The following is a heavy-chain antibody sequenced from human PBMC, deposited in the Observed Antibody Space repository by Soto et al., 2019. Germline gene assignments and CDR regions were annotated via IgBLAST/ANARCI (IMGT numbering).Heavy chain of an antibody. V-gene: IGHV3-30-3*01. J-gene: IGHJ3*02. CDR3: AHYYDKGGAFDI. D-gene: IGHD3-22*01. CDR1: GFTFSSYA. Sequence: QVQLVESGGGVVQPGRSLRLSCAASGFTFSSYAMHWVRQAPGKGLEWVAVISYDGSNKYYADSVKGRFTISRDNSKNTLYLQMNSLRAEDTAVYYCAHYYDKGGAFDIWGQGTMVTVSS. CDR2: ISYDGSNK.